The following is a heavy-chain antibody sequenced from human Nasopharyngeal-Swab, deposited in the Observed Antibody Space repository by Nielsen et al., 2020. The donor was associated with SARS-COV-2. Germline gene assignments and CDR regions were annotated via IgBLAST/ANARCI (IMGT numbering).Heavy chain of an antibody. J-gene: IGHJ4*02. CDR2: ISGSGGDT. CDR1: GFSFSTYA. V-gene: IGHV3-23*01. CDR3: AKDGSSSPTY. D-gene: IGHD6-13*01. Sequence: GGSLRLSCAALGFSFSTYAMSWVRQAPGKGLEWVSAISGSGGDTYYADSVKGRFTISRDNSKNTLYLRMNSLRAEDTDVYYCAKDGSSSPTYWGQGTLVTVSS.